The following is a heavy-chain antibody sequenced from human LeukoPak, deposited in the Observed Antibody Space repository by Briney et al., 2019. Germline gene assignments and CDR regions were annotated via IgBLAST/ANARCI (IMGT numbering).Heavy chain of an antibody. Sequence: GESLKISCKASGXRFSNYWIGWVRQMPGKGLEWMGIIYPGDSEIRYSPSFQGQVTISADKSISTAYLQWSSLKASDTAMYYCARKYGSGWPNWGQGTLVTVSS. CDR2: IYPGDSEI. J-gene: IGHJ4*02. CDR1: GXRFSNYW. D-gene: IGHD6-19*01. V-gene: IGHV5-51*01. CDR3: ARKYGSGWPN.